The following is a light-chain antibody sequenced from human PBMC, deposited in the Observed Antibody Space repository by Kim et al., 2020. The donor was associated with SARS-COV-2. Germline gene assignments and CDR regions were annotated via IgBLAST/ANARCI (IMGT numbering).Light chain of an antibody. CDR2: DAS. J-gene: IGKJ3*01. V-gene: IGKV3-11*01. Sequence: EIVLTQSPATLSLSPGQRATFSCRASQSISSYLAWYQQKPGQAPRLLIYDASNRATGIPDRFSGSGSGTDFTLTISSLEPEDFAVYYCQQRSNWPRFTFGPGTKVDIK. CDR1: QSISSY. CDR3: QQRSNWPRFT.